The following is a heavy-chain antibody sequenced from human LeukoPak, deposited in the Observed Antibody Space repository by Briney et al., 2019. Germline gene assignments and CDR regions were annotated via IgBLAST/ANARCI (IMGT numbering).Heavy chain of an antibody. CDR3: ANNGVSPNYYYGMNV. CDR1: GFTFSSYG. CDR2: IWYDGSNL. Sequence: PGGSLRLSCATSGFTFSSYGMHWVRQAPGKGLEWVAVIWYDGSNLHYADSVQGRFTISRDSSKNMLYLQMNSLRAEDTGVYYCANNGVSPNYYYGMNVWGQGTTVTVSS. D-gene: IGHD2-8*01. V-gene: IGHV3-33*06. J-gene: IGHJ6*02.